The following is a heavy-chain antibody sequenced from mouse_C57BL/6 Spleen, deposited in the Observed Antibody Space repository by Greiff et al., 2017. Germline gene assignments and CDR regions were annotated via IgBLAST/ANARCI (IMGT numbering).Heavy chain of an antibody. CDR2: ISYDGSN. J-gene: IGHJ4*01. CDR3: ARADYGTNYYAMDY. D-gene: IGHD1-1*01. V-gene: IGHV3-6*01. CDR1: CYSITSGYY. Sequence: EVQLVESGPGLVKPSQSLSLTCSVTCYSITSGYYWNWIRQFPGNKLEWMGYISYDGSNNYNPSLKNRISITRDTSKNQFFLKLNSVTTEDTATYYCARADYGTNYYAMDYWGQGTSVTVSS.